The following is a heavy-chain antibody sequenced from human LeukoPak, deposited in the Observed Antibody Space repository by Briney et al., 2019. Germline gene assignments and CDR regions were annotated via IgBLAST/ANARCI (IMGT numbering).Heavy chain of an antibody. CDR3: AREGGDPRWLDP. J-gene: IGHJ5*02. V-gene: IGHV4-4*07. Sequence: SGTLSLICTVSGGSISSYYWTWIRQSAGKGLEWIGRINTSGSTNYNPSLRSRVTMSVNTSKNQFSLNLTSVTAADTAVYSCAREGGDPRWLDPWGQGTLVTVSS. CDR1: GGSISSYY. D-gene: IGHD6-25*01. CDR2: INTSGST.